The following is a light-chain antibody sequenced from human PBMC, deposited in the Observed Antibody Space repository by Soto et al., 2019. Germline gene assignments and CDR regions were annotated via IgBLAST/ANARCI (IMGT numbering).Light chain of an antibody. CDR3: QQYNSAIT. CDR1: QSISSY. Sequence: DIQMTRSPSSLSASVGDRVTITCRASQSISSYLNWYQQKPGRAPNLLIYDISTLQSGLPSRFSGSGSGTEFTLTISSLQPDDFETYYRQQYNSAITGGQGTRREIK. V-gene: IGKV1-39*01. CDR2: DIS. J-gene: IGKJ5*01.